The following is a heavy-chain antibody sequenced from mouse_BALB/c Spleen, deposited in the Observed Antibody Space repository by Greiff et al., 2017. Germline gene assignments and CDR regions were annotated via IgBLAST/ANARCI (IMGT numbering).Heavy chain of an antibody. CDR3: ARGGPFYAMDY. V-gene: IGHV5-12-2*01. CDR1: GFTFSSYT. CDR2: ISNGGGST. J-gene: IGHJ4*01. Sequence: DVMLVESGGGLVQPGGSLKLSCAASGFTFSSYTMSWVRQTPEKRLEWVAYISNGGGSTYYPDTVKGRFTISRDNAKNTLYLQMSSLKSEDTAMYYCARGGPFYAMDYWGQGTSVTVSS.